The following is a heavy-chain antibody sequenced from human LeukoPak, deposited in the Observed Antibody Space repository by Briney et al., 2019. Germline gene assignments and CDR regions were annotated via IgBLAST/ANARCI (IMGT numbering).Heavy chain of an antibody. V-gene: IGHV3-74*01. J-gene: IGHJ4*02. D-gene: IGHD6-19*01. CDR1: GFTFRKYW. CDR3: ATKQWLAPPPDS. Sequence: GGSLRLSCAASGFTFRKYWMLWVRQAPGKGLESVSRINTDGTVTTYADSVKGRFTVSRDNADNTMFLQMNSVRDEDTAVYYCATKQWLAPPPDSWGQGTPVTVSS. CDR2: INTDGTVT.